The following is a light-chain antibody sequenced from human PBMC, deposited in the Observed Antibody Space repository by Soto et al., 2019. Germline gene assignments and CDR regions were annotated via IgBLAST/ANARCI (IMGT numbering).Light chain of an antibody. CDR1: QTVLFRSNNKNY. CDR3: QQYYTLPWT. J-gene: IGKJ1*01. V-gene: IGKV4-1*01. CDR2: WAS. Sequence: DIVMTQSPESLTVSLGERATINCKSSQTVLFRSNNKNYLGWYQKRPGQRPKLLITWASTREYGVPDRFSGSGSGTDFTLVISSLQAEDADVYYCQQYYTLPWTFGQGTKVEIK.